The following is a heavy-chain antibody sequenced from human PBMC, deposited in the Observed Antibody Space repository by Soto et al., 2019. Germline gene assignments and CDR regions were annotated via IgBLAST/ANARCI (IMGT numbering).Heavy chain of an antibody. Sequence: QVKLVESGGGVVQPGTSLRLSCVGSGVTFSSYVIHWVRQAPGKGLECVALTSYDGSNNFYGVSVKGRFTISRDNSRHTARLHRASLRLRHTALYFAPGGKTGGVELWGQGTRLSVPS. CDR3: PGGKTGGVEL. CDR2: TSYDGSNN. CDR1: GVTFSSYV. D-gene: IGHD3-16*01. V-gene: IGHV3-33*05. J-gene: IGHJ4*02.